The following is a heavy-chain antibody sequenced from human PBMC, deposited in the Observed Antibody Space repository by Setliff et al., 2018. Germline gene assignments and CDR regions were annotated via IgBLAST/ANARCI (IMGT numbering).Heavy chain of an antibody. J-gene: IGHJ4*02. CDR1: GDSMSGAS. CDR3: AKGGTYRYFDY. D-gene: IGHD2-15*01. Sequence: LSLTCAVSGDSMSGASIWAWIRLPPGRGLEFMGYVFPNGAAKYDPSLKSRLAISVDTSKNQFSLKLPSVTAADTAVYYCAKGGTYRYFDYWGQGTPVTVS. CDR2: VFPNGAA. V-gene: IGHV4-59*01.